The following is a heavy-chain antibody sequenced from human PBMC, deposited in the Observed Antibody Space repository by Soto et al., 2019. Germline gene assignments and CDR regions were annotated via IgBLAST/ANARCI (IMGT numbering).Heavy chain of an antibody. CDR2: INPYNGNT. CDR3: TRDKYYYDSSIYLPSFDY. V-gene: IGHV1-18*01. J-gene: IGHJ4*02. D-gene: IGHD3-22*01. Sequence: QVQLVQSGAEVKKPGASVKVSCKTSDYTFTSYGISWVRQAPGQGLEWMGWINPYNGNTNYAQKFQGRVTMTTDTTTSTAHMELRSMRTDDTAVYYCTRDKYYYDSSIYLPSFDYWGQGTLVTVSS. CDR1: DYTFTSYG.